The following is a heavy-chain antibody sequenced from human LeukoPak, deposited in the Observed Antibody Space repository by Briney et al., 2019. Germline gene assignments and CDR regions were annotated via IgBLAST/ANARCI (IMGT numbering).Heavy chain of an antibody. CDR1: GFTFSSYA. J-gene: IGHJ4*02. CDR3: AKGPTTIVMIH. CDR2: ISGSGAGT. D-gene: IGHD5-12*01. Sequence: PGGSLRLSCAASGFTFSSYAMSWVRQAPGKGLEWVSTISGSGAGTYFADSVKGRFTISRGNSKNTVYLQMNSLRADDTAVYYCAKGPTTIVMIHWGQGTLVTVSS. V-gene: IGHV3-23*01.